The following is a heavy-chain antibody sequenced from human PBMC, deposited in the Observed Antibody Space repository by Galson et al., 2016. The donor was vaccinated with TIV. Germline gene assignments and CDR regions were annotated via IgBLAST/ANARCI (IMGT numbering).Heavy chain of an antibody. D-gene: IGHD7-27*01. V-gene: IGHV3-23*01. CDR1: RFIFSNYA. J-gene: IGHJ3*02. CDR2: ISGSGDNT. CDR3: AKEETGDAYDI. Sequence: SLRLSCAAPRFIFSNYAMNWVRQAPGKGLEWVSGISGSGDNTYYADSVKGRFTISRDSSKNTVYLQMNSLRAEDTAVYYCAKEETGDAYDIWGQGTMVTVSS.